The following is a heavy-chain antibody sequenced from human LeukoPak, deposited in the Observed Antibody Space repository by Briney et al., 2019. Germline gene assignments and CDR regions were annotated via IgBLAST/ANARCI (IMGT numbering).Heavy chain of an antibody. Sequence: GGSLRLSCTASGFTFNNAWMSWVRQAPGKGLEWVGRIKSKADGGTTDYAAPVQGRFTISRDDSKKTLYLQMNSLKTEDTAVYCCTTLWYYYDSSDYWGQGTLVTVSS. CDR3: TTLWYYYDSSDY. D-gene: IGHD3-22*01. CDR1: GFTFNNAW. J-gene: IGHJ4*02. V-gene: IGHV3-15*01. CDR2: IKSKADGGTT.